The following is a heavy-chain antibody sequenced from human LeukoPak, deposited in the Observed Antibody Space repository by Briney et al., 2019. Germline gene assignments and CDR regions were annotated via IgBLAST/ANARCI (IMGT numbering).Heavy chain of an antibody. D-gene: IGHD3-10*01. Sequence: GRSLRLSCAASGLTFSSYAMHWVRQAPGKGLEWVAVISYDGSNKYYADSVKGRFTISRDNSKNTLYLQMNSLRAEDTAVYFWGGPHYYYGSGGGAFDLWGQGTMVTVSS. CDR3: GGPHYYYGSGGGAFDL. J-gene: IGHJ3*01. CDR1: GLTFSSYA. V-gene: IGHV3-30-3*01. CDR2: ISYDGSNK.